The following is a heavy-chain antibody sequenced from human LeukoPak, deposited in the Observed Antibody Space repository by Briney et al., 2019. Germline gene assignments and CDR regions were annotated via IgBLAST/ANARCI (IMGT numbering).Heavy chain of an antibody. CDR1: GYSINNNYY. Sequence: PSETLSLTCTVSGYSINNNYYWDWVRPPPGKGLEWIAIIYHSGKSYYNPALKSRVTISVDTSKNQFSLKVISLTAADTAVYYCARFLAGTRHFHFYYYMDVWGKGTTVTISS. CDR3: ARFLAGTRHFHFYYYMDV. V-gene: IGHV4-38-2*02. D-gene: IGHD3-9*01. J-gene: IGHJ6*03. CDR2: IYHSGKS.